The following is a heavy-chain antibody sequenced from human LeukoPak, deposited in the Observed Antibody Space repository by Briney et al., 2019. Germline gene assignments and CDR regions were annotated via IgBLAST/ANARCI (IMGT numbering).Heavy chain of an antibody. CDR3: ARVGGYCSSTSCYAGFDP. Sequence: ASVEVSCKASGGTFSSYAISWVRQAPGQGLEWMGGIIPIFGTANYAQKFQGRVTITTDESTSTAYMELSSLRSEDTAVYYCARVGGYCSSTSCYAGFDPWGQGTLVTVSS. CDR2: IIPIFGTA. V-gene: IGHV1-69*05. J-gene: IGHJ5*02. CDR1: GGTFSSYA. D-gene: IGHD2-2*01.